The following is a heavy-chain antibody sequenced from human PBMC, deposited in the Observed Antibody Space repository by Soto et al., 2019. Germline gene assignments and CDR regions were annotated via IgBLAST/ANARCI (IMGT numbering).Heavy chain of an antibody. CDR3: AREGSSEQLVLGIDY. CDR2: ISAYNGNT. CDR1: GYTFTSYG. V-gene: IGHV1-18*01. D-gene: IGHD6-13*01. J-gene: IGHJ4*02. Sequence: ASVKVSCKASGYTFTSYGISWVRQAPGQGLEWMGWISAYNGNTNYAQKLQGRVTMTTDTSTSTAYMELRSLRSDDTAVYYCAREGSSEQLVLGIDYWGQGTLVTVS.